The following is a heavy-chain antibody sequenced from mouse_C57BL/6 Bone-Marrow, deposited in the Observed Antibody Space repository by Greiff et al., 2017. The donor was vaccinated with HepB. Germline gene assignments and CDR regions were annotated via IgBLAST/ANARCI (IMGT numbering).Heavy chain of an antibody. Sequence: VQLQQSGPGLVKPSQSLSLTCSVTGYSITSGYYWNWIRQFPGNKLEWMGYISYDGSNNYNPSLKNRISITRDTSKNQFFLKLNSVTTEDTATYYCAREEITTAAAMDYWGQGTSVTVSS. D-gene: IGHD1-2*01. CDR3: AREEITTAAAMDY. CDR1: GYSITSGYY. V-gene: IGHV3-6*01. J-gene: IGHJ4*01. CDR2: ISYDGSN.